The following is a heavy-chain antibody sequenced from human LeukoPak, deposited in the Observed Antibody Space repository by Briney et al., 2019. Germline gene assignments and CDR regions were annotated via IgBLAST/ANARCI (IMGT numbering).Heavy chain of an antibody. CDR1: GFTFSSYW. CDR3: ARRGIAVAGSFDY. V-gene: IGHV3-74*01. Sequence: GGSLRLSCAASGFTFSSYWMHWVRQAPGKGLVWVSRINTDGSSTSYADSVKGRFTISRDNAKNTLYLQMNSLRAEDTAVYYCARRGIAVAGSFDYWGQRTLVTVSS. J-gene: IGHJ4*02. D-gene: IGHD6-19*01. CDR2: INTDGSST.